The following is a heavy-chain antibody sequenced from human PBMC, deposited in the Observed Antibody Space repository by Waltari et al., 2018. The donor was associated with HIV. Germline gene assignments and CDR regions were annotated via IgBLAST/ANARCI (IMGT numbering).Heavy chain of an antibody. V-gene: IGHV3-30-3*01. CDR2: ISDDGTNK. Sequence: QVQLVESGGGVVQPGRSLRLYCAASGFTFSSYAMHWVRQAPGEVLEWLAVISDDGTNKYYADSVKDRFIIYRDNSQNTLYLQMFSLRPEDTAVYYCTRASAADLDFWGQGTLVTVSS. CDR3: TRASAADLDF. D-gene: IGHD2-2*01. CDR1: GFTFSSYA. J-gene: IGHJ4*02.